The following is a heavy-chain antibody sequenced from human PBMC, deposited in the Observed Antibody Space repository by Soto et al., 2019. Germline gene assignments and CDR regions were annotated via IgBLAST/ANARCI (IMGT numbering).Heavy chain of an antibody. J-gene: IGHJ5*02. V-gene: IGHV1-18*01. CDR2: ISVNNGKT. Sequence: QVQLGQSGAEVKKPGASVKVSCQASGYAFTIYGITWVRQAPGQGLEWMGWISVNNGKTNYAQKFQGRVTMTTDTSTSTAYMELRSLRPDDTAVYYCARGQQLAWFDPWGQGTLVTVSS. CDR3: ARGQQLAWFDP. CDR1: GYAFTIYG. D-gene: IGHD6-13*01.